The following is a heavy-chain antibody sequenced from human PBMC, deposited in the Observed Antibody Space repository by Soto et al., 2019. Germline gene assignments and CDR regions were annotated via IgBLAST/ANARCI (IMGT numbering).Heavy chain of an antibody. D-gene: IGHD2-21*01. CDR1: GGSISSGGYY. CDR3: ARESAIHGQDFQQ. Sequence: QVQLQESGPGLVKPSQTLSLTCTVSGGSISSGGYYWSWIRQHPGKGLEWIGYIYYSGSTYYNPSLKSRVTITVDTSKNQFSLKLSSVTAADTAVYYCARESAIHGQDFQQWGQGTLVIVSS. J-gene: IGHJ1*01. V-gene: IGHV4-31*03. CDR2: IYYSGST.